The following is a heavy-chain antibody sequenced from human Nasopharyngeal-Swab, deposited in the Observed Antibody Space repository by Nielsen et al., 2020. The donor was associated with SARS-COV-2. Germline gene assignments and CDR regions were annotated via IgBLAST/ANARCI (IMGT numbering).Heavy chain of an antibody. CDR3: AREGGYAHYYNDGMDV. CDR2: ISTAGGNI. D-gene: IGHD5-12*01. Sequence: GESLKISCVGSGFILSGHSMNWVRQAPGRGLEWLAYISTAGGNIYYADSVKGRFTISRDNAESSLYLQMNSLRDEDTAVYYCAREGGYAHYYNDGMDVWGQGTTVTVSS. J-gene: IGHJ6*02. CDR1: GFILSGHS. V-gene: IGHV3-48*02.